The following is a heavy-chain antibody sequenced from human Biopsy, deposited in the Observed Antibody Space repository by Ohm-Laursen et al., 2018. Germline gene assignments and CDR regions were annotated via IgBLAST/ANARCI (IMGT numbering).Heavy chain of an antibody. V-gene: IGHV4-59*08. CDR2: ISNRGST. Sequence: GTLSLTCTVSGGSISSDYWSWIRQSPGKGLEWIGDISNRGSTNYNPSLRGRAPISVDSSKNRFSLNLNSVTATDTAVYYCARRLPLRGFAFDVWGQGTVVTVS. CDR1: GGSISSDY. CDR3: ARRLPLRGFAFDV. J-gene: IGHJ3*01. D-gene: IGHD3-10*01.